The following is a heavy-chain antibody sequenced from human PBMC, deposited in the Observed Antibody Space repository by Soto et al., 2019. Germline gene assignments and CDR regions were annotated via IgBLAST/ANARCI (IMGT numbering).Heavy chain of an antibody. CDR3: ARGDYAKAFDI. Sequence: QVQLQESGPGLVKPSDTLSLICAVSGYSISISNWWGWIRQPPGKGLEWIGNIYYSGSAYYNPSLKRRVTMSVDTSKTQFSLKLTSVTAVDTAVYYCARGDYAKAFDIWGQGTTVTVSS. D-gene: IGHD2-2*01. V-gene: IGHV4-28*03. J-gene: IGHJ3*02. CDR2: IYYSGSA. CDR1: GYSISISNW.